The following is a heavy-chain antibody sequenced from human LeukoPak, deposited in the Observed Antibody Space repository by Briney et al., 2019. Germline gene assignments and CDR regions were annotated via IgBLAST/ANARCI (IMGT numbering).Heavy chain of an antibody. Sequence: GGSLRLSCAASGFIFNNYEMNWVRQAPGKGLEWVSYISISGRSIYYADSVKGRFTISRDNAQNSLYLQMSSLRAEDTAVYYCARDINSVAFDMWGQGTVVTVSS. CDR1: GFIFNNYE. CDR2: ISISGRSI. V-gene: IGHV3-48*03. D-gene: IGHD1-1*01. CDR3: ARDINSVAFDM. J-gene: IGHJ3*02.